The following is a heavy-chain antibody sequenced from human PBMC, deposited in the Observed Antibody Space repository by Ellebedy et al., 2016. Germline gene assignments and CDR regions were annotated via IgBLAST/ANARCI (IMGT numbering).Heavy chain of an antibody. CDR2: ISAYNGNT. CDR1: GYTFTSYG. V-gene: IGHV1-18*01. J-gene: IGHJ4*02. Sequence: ASVKVSCKASGYTFTSYGISWVRQAPGQGLEWMGWISAYNGNTNYAQKLQGRVTMTTDTSTSTAYMELRSLRSDDTAVYYCARDCSGGSCYLPFDYWGQGTLVTVSS. CDR3: ARDCSGGSCYLPFDY. D-gene: IGHD2-15*01.